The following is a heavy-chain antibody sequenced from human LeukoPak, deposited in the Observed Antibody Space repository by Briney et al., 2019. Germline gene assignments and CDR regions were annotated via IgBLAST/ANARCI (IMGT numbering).Heavy chain of an antibody. V-gene: IGHV4-39*01. D-gene: IGHD1-26*01. CDR1: GGSISSSSYY. CDR2: IYYSGST. CDR3: ARQEWELLAFDY. Sequence: SETLSLTCTVSGGSISSSSYYWGWIRQPPGKGLEWIGSIYYSGSTYYNPSLESRVTISVDTSKNQFSLKLSSVTAADTAVYYCARQEWELLAFDYWGQGTLVTVSS. J-gene: IGHJ4*02.